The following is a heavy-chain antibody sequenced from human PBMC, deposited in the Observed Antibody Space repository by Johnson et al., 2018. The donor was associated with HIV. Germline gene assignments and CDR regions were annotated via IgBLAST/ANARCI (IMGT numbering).Heavy chain of an antibody. CDR1: GFTFSNAW. CDR3: TTMSALWFGDIHVFGDGFDI. Sequence: VQLVESGGGLVKPGGSLRLSCAASGFTFSNAWMSWVRQAPGKGLEWVGRIKSKTDGGTTDYAAPVKGRFTISRDDSKNTLYLQMNSLKIEDTAMYYCTTMSALWFGDIHVFGDGFDIWGQGTMVTVSS. J-gene: IGHJ3*02. V-gene: IGHV3-15*01. D-gene: IGHD3-10*01. CDR2: IKSKTDGGTT.